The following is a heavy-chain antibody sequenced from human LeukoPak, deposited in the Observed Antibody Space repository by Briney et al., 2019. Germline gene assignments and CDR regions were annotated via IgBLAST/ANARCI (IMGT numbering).Heavy chain of an antibody. J-gene: IGHJ4*02. V-gene: IGHV4-59*03. CDR3: CDYMDS. CDR2: INFSWST. CDR1: GGSIDTYY. D-gene: IGHD4-17*01. Sequence: SETLSLTCTVSGGSIDTYYWSWFRQPPGKTLEWIGYINFSWSTNYNPSLKSRVTLSVDTSKNELALKLSSVYYCARGRGDYCDYMDSWGQGTLVIVSS.